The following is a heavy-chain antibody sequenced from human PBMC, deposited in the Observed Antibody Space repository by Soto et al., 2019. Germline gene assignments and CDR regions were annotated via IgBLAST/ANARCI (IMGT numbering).Heavy chain of an antibody. J-gene: IGHJ4*02. CDR3: ATDYYYDSGSH. Sequence: EVQLLESGGGLVQPGGSLRLSCAASGFTFSTYAMTWVRQAPGKGLEWVSGIVGNGGATYYAASVKGRFSISRDNSKNTLYLQMNSLRPDDTAVYYCATDYYYDSGSHWGQGTLVIVSA. CDR1: GFTFSTYA. CDR2: IVGNGGAT. D-gene: IGHD3-10*01. V-gene: IGHV3-23*01.